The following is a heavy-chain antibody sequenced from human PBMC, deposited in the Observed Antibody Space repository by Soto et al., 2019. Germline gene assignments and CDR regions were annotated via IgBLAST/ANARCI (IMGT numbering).Heavy chain of an antibody. Sequence: QVQLVESGGGVVQPGRSLRLSCAASGFTFSSYGMHWVRQAPGKGLEWVAVISYDGSNKYYADSVKGRFTISRDNSKNTLYLQMNSLRAEDTAVYYCASDQDYYDRSGYPGDYWGQGTLVTVSS. J-gene: IGHJ4*02. CDR1: GFTFSSYG. CDR2: ISYDGSNK. CDR3: ASDQDYYDRSGYPGDY. V-gene: IGHV3-30*03. D-gene: IGHD3-22*01.